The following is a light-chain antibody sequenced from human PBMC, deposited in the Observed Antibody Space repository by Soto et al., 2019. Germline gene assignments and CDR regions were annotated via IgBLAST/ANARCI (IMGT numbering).Light chain of an antibody. CDR3: QVLDGSSDRSYV. V-gene: IGLV3-21*02. Sequence: SYELTQPPSVSVAPGQTARITCGGNNIVGKSVHWYQQKPGQAPVLVVYDDSDRPSGIPERFSGSNSGNTATLTISRVEAGDEADYYCQVLDGSSDRSYVFGTGTKLTVL. CDR1: NIVGKS. J-gene: IGLJ1*01. CDR2: DDS.